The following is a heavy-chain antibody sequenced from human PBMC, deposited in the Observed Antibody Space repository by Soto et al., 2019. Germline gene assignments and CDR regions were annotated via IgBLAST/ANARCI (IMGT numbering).Heavy chain of an antibody. CDR3: ARDDGYDSSGYYPYYYYYYGMDV. J-gene: IGHJ6*02. CDR2: ISYDGSNK. CDR1: GFTFSSYA. D-gene: IGHD3-22*01. V-gene: IGHV3-30-3*01. Sequence: TGGSLRLSCAASGFTFSSYAMHWVRQAPGKGLEWVAVISYDGSNKYYAASVTGRFTISRDNSKHTLYLQLNSLRAEDTAVYYCARDDGYDSSGYYPYYYYYYGMDVWGQGTTVTVSS.